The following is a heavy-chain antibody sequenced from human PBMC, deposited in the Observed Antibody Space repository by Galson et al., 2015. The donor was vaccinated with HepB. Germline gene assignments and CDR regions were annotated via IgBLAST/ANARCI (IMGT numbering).Heavy chain of an antibody. CDR1: GVTFSASG. Sequence: SLRLSCAASGVTFSASGMHWVRQAPGKGLDWVAGITYDGGSDYYADSVQGRVTISRDKLKNTLFLQMSSLRPEDTAVYDCPKVATRGQWLARWNFDYWGQGILVSVSS. V-gene: IGHV3-30*18. CDR2: ITYDGGSD. J-gene: IGHJ4*02. D-gene: IGHD6-19*01. CDR3: PKVATRGQWLARWNFDY.